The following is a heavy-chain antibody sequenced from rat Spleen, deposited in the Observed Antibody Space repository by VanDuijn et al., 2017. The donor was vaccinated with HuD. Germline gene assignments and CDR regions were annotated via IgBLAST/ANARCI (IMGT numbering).Heavy chain of an antibody. D-gene: IGHD1-11*01. CDR2: SSYDGSST. Sequence: EVQLVESGCGLVQPGRSLKLSCAASGFTFSDYNMAWVRQAPKKGLEWVATSSYDGSSTYYRDSVTGRFTISRDKAKSTLYLKMDSLRSEDTATYVCASHGPCNYGVVEYWGQGVMVTVHS. CDR3: ASHGPCNYGVVEY. J-gene: IGHJ2*01. V-gene: IGHV5-7*01. CDR1: GFTFSDYN.